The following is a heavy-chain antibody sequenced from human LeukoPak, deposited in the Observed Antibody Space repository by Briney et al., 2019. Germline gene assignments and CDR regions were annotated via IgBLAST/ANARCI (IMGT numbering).Heavy chain of an antibody. D-gene: IGHD5-24*01. CDR1: GYSISNGYF. Sequence: SETLSLTCTVSGYSISNGYFWGWIRQPPGKGLEWIGTIHHSGSTFYNPSLKSRVTISVDTSKNQFSLKLSSVTAADTAVYRCARVPRRDGYNHWIDPWGQGTLVTVSS. J-gene: IGHJ5*02. CDR3: ARVPRRDGYNHWIDP. CDR2: IHHSGST. V-gene: IGHV4-38-2*02.